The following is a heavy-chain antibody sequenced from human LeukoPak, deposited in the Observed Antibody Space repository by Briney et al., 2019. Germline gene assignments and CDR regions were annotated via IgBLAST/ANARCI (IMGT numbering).Heavy chain of an antibody. Sequence: SETLSLTCAVYGGSFSGYYWSWIRQPPGKGLEWIGEINHSGSTNYNPSLKSRVTISVDTSKNQFSLKLSSVTAADTAVYYCASAALNSSSWYGKEYYFDYWGQGTLVTASS. V-gene: IGHV4-34*01. CDR1: GGSFSGYY. CDR2: INHSGST. D-gene: IGHD6-13*01. CDR3: ASAALNSSSWYGKEYYFDY. J-gene: IGHJ4*02.